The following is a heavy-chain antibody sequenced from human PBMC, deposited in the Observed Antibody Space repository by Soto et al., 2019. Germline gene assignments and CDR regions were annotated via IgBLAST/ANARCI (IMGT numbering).Heavy chain of an antibody. CDR2: IIPRLGTP. D-gene: IGHD3-3*01. V-gene: IGHV1-69*11. CDR3: ARPVTYYDVWSGYPPFDF. J-gene: IGHJ4*02. CDR1: GGAFRNYA. Sequence: QVQLVQSGAEVKKPGSSVWVSCKASGGAFRNYAISWVRQAPGKGPELMGTIIPRLGTPIYARKFQGRVTITADAFTNTVYMDLNSLGAEDSAIYYCARPVTYYDVWSGYPPFDFWGQGTLVTVSS.